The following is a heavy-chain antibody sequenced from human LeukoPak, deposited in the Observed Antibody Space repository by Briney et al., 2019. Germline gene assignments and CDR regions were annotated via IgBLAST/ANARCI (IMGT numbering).Heavy chain of an antibody. V-gene: IGHV4-59*08. D-gene: IGHD3-22*01. CDR3: ARHFDSSGSDFDY. J-gene: IGHJ4*02. CDR2: IYYSGST. Sequence: SETLSLTCTVSGGSHSSYYWSWIRQPPGKGLEWIGYIYYSGSTNYNPSLKSRVTISVDTSKNQFSLKLSSVTAADTAVYYCARHFDSSGSDFDYWGQGTLVTVSS. CDR1: GGSHSSYY.